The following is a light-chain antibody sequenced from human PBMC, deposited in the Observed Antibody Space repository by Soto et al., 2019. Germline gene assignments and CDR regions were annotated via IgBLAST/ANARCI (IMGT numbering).Light chain of an antibody. CDR1: QSLLDSDDGNTY. CDR2: TVS. V-gene: IGKV2-40*01. J-gene: IGKJ4*01. CDR3: MQRIEFPLT. Sequence: DLVMTPTPLSLPVTPGEPASISCRSSQSLLDSDDGNTYLDWYLQKPGQSPQLLIYTVSYRASGVPDRFSGSGSGTDFTLKISRVEAEDVGVYYCMQRIEFPLTFGGGTKVEIK.